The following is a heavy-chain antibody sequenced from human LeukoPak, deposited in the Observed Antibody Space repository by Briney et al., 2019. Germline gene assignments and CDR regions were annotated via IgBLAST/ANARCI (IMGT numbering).Heavy chain of an antibody. J-gene: IGHJ5*02. CDR1: GYTFTGYY. Sequence: ASVKVSCKASGYTFTGYYMHWVRQAPGKGLEWMGGFDPEDGETIYAQKFQGRVTMTEDTSTDTAYMELSSLRSEDTAVYYCATEIRITMVRGVIISDWFDPWGQGTLVTVSS. CDR2: FDPEDGET. D-gene: IGHD3-10*01. V-gene: IGHV1-24*01. CDR3: ATEIRITMVRGVIISDWFDP.